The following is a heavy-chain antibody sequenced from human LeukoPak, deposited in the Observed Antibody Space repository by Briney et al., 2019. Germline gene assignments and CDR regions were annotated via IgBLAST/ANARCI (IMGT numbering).Heavy chain of an antibody. CDR2: IRGNGET. CDR3: VKDRPCDPCMPMDA. CDR1: GLSFSSFA. V-gene: IGHV3-23*01. D-gene: IGHD2-2*01. Sequence: GESLRLSCAASGLSFSSFAMSWVRQGPARGLEWVSSIRGNGETFYADSVKGRFSISRDNSRDTVSLRMNSLRAEDTAVYYCVKDRPCDPCMPMDAWGQGTTVTVSS. J-gene: IGHJ6*02.